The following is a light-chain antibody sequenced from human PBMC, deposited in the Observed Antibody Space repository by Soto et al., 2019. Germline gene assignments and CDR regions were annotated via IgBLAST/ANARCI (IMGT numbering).Light chain of an antibody. Sequence: EAVLTQSPATLSVSPGERVTLSCRASQSVATNLAWYQQRPGQAPRLLIYGASKRAIGLPARFSGSGSGTEFTLTISSLQSEDFALYYCQQFHNWPLSFGGGTKVDIK. CDR3: QQFHNWPLS. CDR1: QSVATN. J-gene: IGKJ4*01. V-gene: IGKV3-15*01. CDR2: GAS.